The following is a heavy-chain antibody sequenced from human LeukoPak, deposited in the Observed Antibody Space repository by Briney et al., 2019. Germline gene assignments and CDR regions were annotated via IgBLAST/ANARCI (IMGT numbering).Heavy chain of an antibody. CDR2: ISGSGDNT. CDR3: AKDSAARLLRGVTSFDY. D-gene: IGHD3-10*01. Sequence: GGSLRLSCAASEFTFSSYAMSWVRQAPGKGLEWVSAISGSGDNTYCSDSVKGRFTISRDNSKNTLYLQMNSLRAEDTAVYYCAKDSAARLLRGVTSFDYWGQGTLVTVSS. V-gene: IGHV3-23*01. CDR1: EFTFSSYA. J-gene: IGHJ4*02.